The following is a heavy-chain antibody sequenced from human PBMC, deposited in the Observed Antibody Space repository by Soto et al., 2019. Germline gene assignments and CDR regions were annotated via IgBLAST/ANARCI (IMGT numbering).Heavy chain of an antibody. Sequence: SETLSLTCNVSGGSISDFYWSWIRQSAGKRLEWIGYLYYTGSTNYNPSLKSRVTISVDTSKNQFSLKLSSVTAADTAVYYCARAVGFWSGYYFDYWGQGTLVTVAS. CDR1: GGSISDFY. CDR2: LYYTGST. V-gene: IGHV4-59*01. J-gene: IGHJ4*02. CDR3: ARAVGFWSGYYFDY. D-gene: IGHD3-3*01.